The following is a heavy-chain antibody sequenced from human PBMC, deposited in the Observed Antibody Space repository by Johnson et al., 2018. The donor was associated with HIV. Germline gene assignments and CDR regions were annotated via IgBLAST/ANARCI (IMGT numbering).Heavy chain of an antibody. V-gene: IGHV3-64*01. CDR2: VSSNGGKT. J-gene: IGHJ3*01. CDR1: GFTFSTYA. Sequence: MQLVESGGGLVQPGRSLRLSCAASGFTFSTYAMHWVRQAPGKGLEYVSGVSSNGGKTYYANSVKGRFTISRDNSKNTLYLQMGSLRTEDMAVYHCARARYTSDWYLYDAFDLWGQGTIVTVSS. CDR3: ARARYTSDWYLYDAFDL. D-gene: IGHD6-13*01.